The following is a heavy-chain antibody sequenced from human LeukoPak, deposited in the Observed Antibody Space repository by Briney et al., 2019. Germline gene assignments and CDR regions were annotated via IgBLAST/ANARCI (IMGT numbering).Heavy chain of an antibody. V-gene: IGHV3-23*01. Sequence: GGSLRLSCAASGFNFATHAMTWVRQAPGKGLEWLSAISGNGESTHYADSVKGQFTISRDDSKNTLYLQMNSLKTEDTAVYYCTTDHYDFWSGYYSPRWPGYWGQGTLVTVSS. D-gene: IGHD3-3*01. CDR1: GFNFATHA. CDR3: TTDHYDFWSGYYSPRWPGY. CDR2: ISGNGEST. J-gene: IGHJ4*02.